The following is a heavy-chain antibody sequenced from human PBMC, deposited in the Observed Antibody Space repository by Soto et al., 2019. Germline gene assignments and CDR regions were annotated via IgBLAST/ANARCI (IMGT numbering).Heavy chain of an antibody. CDR1: GGTFSSYA. D-gene: IGHD6-13*01. CDR2: IIPIFGTA. CDR3: ARDTPIAAAGTHYYYYGMDV. Sequence: ASVKVSCKASGGTFSSYAISWVRQAPGQGLEWMGGIIPIFGTANYAQKFQGRVTITADESTSTAYMELSSLRSEDTAVYYCARDTPIAAAGTHYYYYGMDVWGQGTTVTV. J-gene: IGHJ6*02. V-gene: IGHV1-69*13.